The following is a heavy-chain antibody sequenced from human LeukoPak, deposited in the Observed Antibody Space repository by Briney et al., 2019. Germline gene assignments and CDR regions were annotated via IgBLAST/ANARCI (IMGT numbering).Heavy chain of an antibody. D-gene: IGHD6-19*01. V-gene: IGHV6-1*01. CDR3: ARGWYYFDY. Sequence: SQTLSLTCAISGDSVSSNNVAWNWIMQSPSRGLEWLGRTYYRSKWYNDYAVSVKSRITFNPDTSKNQFSLQLNSVTPEDTAVFYCARGWYYFDYWGQGTLVTVSS. CDR1: GDSVSSNNVA. CDR2: TYYRSKWYN. J-gene: IGHJ4*02.